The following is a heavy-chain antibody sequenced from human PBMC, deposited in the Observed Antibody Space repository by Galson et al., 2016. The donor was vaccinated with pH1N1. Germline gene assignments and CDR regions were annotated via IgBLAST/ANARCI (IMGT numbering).Heavy chain of an antibody. D-gene: IGHD3-22*01. Sequence: SLRLSCAASGFIFSNFAISWVRQAPGKGLEWVSGISASGASTHFADSVKGRFTISRDNSKNALYLEMNSLTGEDTAFYYCVKYDSSGYYYGRLANWGQGTLVTVSS. CDR3: VKYDSSGYYYGRLAN. J-gene: IGHJ4*02. V-gene: IGHV3-23*01. CDR1: GFIFSNFA. CDR2: ISASGAST.